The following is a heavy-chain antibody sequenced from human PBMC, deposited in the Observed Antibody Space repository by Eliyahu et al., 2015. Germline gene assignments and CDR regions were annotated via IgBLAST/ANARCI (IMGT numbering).Heavy chain of an antibody. D-gene: IGHD3-10*01. CDR3: ARAQYGSGSYYSDY. J-gene: IGHJ4*02. CDR2: IDWDDDK. Sequence: QVTLRESGPALVKPTQTLTLTCTFPGXSXXTSGMCXSWIRQXPGKALEWLALIDWDDDKNYNTSLKTRLTISKDTSKNQVVLIMTDMDPVDTATYYCARAQYGSGSYYSDYWGQGTLVTVSS. CDR1: GXSXXTSGMC. V-gene: IGHV2-70*01.